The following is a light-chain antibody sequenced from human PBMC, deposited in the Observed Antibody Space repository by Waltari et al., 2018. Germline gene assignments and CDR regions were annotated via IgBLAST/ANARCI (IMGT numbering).Light chain of an antibody. CDR3: SSYAGSNTVVV. V-gene: IGLV2-23*02. CDR1: SSDVGSYHL. Sequence: SALTQPASVSGSPGQSITISCTGASSDVGSYHLVSWYQQHPGKAPKLLIYDVTQRPSGVSDRFSGSKSGNTASLTISGLQAEDEADYHCSSYAGSNTVVVFGGGTKVTVL. CDR2: DVT. J-gene: IGLJ2*01.